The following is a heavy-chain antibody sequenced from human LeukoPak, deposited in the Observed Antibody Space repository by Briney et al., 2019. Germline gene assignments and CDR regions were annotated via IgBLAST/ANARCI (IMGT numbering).Heavy chain of an antibody. CDR2: INTDGSSI. CDR1: GFIFSSYW. J-gene: IGHJ4*02. Sequence: GGSLRLSCAASGFIFSSYWMHWVRQAPGKGLVWVSRINTDGSSITYADSVKGRFTISRDNAKNTLYLQMNSLRAEDTAVYYCAREYSSSSGPDYWGQGTLVTVSS. V-gene: IGHV3-74*01. CDR3: AREYSSSSGPDY. D-gene: IGHD6-6*01.